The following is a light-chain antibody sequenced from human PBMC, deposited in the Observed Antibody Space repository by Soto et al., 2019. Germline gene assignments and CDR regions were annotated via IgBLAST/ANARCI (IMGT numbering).Light chain of an antibody. V-gene: IGLV1-40*01. J-gene: IGLJ1*01. CDR3: QSYDSSLSALYV. CDR2: GNS. CDR1: SSNIGAGYD. Sequence: QLVLTQPPSVSGAPGQSVTISCTGSSSNIGAGYDVHWYQQLPGTAPKLLIYGNSNRPSGVPDRFSGSKSGTSASLAITGLQAEDEADYYCQSYDSSLSALYVFGTGTKVTVL.